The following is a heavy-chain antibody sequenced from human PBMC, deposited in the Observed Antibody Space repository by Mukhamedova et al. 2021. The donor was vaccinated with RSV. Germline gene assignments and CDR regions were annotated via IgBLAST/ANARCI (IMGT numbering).Heavy chain of an antibody. Sequence: WMGWISVYNGDTKYAQNLQGRVTMTADTSTTTAFMELRSLRSDDTAIYSCARGLLNYDSSRAHDYWGQGTLVTVSS. D-gene: IGHD3-22*01. J-gene: IGHJ4*02. V-gene: IGHV1-18*01. CDR2: ISVYNGDT. CDR3: ARGLLNYDSSRAHDY.